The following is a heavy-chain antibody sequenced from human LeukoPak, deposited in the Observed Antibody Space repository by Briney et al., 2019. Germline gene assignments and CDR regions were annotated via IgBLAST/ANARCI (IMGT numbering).Heavy chain of an antibody. V-gene: IGHV1-2*02. CDR3: ARGAVVITPSVDAFDI. D-gene: IGHD3-22*01. Sequence: GASVKVSCKASGYTFTGYYMHWVRQAPGQGLEWMGWINPNSGGTNYAQKFQGRVTMTRDTSTSTVYMELSSLKSEDTAVYYCARGAVVITPSVDAFDIWGQGTMVTVSS. J-gene: IGHJ3*02. CDR2: INPNSGGT. CDR1: GYTFTGYY.